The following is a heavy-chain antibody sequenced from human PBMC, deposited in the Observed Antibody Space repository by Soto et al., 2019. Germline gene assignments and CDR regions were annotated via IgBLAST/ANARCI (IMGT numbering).Heavy chain of an antibody. CDR1: GFTFSSYA. Sequence: QVQLVESGGGVVQPGRSLRLSCAASGFTFSSYAMHWVRQAPGKGLEWVAVISYDGSNKYYADSVKGRFTISRDNSKNTLYLQMNSLRAEDTAVYYCATGPGLDDSSGYYYFDYWGQGTLVTVSS. D-gene: IGHD3-22*01. CDR2: ISYDGSNK. CDR3: ATGPGLDDSSGYYYFDY. V-gene: IGHV3-30-3*01. J-gene: IGHJ4*02.